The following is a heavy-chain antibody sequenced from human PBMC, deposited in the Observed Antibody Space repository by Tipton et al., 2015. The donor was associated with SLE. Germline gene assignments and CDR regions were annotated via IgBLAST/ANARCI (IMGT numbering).Heavy chain of an antibody. CDR1: GGSISSSNYY. V-gene: IGHV4-39*07. D-gene: IGHD6-13*01. CDR2: IYYSGST. CDR3: ARGKGIADRYFDL. Sequence: TLSLTCTVSGGSISSSNYYWGWIRQPPGKGLEWIGSIYYSGSTYYNPSLKSRVTISVDTSKNQFSLKLSSVTAADTAVYYCARGKGIADRYFDLWGRGTLVTVSS. J-gene: IGHJ2*01.